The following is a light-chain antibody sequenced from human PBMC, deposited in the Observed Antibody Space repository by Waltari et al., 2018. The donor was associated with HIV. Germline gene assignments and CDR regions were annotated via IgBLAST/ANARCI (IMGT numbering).Light chain of an antibody. V-gene: IGLV3-1*01. CDR3: QAWDRSTVI. CDR1: KLGQKY. CDR2: EDS. Sequence: YELTQPPSVSVSPGQTANITCSGDKLGQKYAHWYQQKSGQSPVLLIYEDSKRRSGIPERFSGSISGDTATLTISGTQAEDEADDHCQAWDRSTVIFAGGTKLTVL. J-gene: IGLJ2*01.